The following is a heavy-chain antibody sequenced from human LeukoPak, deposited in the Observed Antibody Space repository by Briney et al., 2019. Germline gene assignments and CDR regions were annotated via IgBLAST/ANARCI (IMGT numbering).Heavy chain of an antibody. CDR2: ISSSSSYI. J-gene: IGHJ4*02. D-gene: IGHD3-22*01. CDR3: ARGGDSSGNYRVY. CDR1: GFTFSSYS. Sequence: GGSLRLSCAASGFTFSSYSMNWVRQAPGKGLEWVSSISSSSSYIYYADSVKGRFTISRDNSKNTLYLQMNSLRAEDTAVYYCARGGDSSGNYRVYWGQGTLVTVSS. V-gene: IGHV3-21*01.